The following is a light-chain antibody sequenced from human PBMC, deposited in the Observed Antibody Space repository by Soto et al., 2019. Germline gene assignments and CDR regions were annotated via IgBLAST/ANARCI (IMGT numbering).Light chain of an antibody. Sequence: DIHMTQSPSTLSALFGDGVTITCRASQSISLWLAWYQQKPGKAPRLLIYDVSTLESGVPSRFSGSGSGTEFSLTIKSLEPDDFAVYYCQQYGGSPITFGQGTRLEIK. CDR3: QQYGGSPIT. CDR2: DVS. J-gene: IGKJ5*01. CDR1: QSISLW. V-gene: IGKV1-5*01.